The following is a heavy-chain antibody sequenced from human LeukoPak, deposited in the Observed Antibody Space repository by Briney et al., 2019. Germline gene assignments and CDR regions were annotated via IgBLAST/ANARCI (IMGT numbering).Heavy chain of an antibody. CDR1: GFTFSSYA. CDR2: SRNKANSDTT. CDR3: AKSYSGLLVYALDV. J-gene: IGHJ3*01. Sequence: PGGSLRLSCAASGFTFSSYAMHWVRQAPGKGPEWVGRSRNKANSDTTEYAASVKGRFSISRDDSKNLQFLQMNSLRTEDTAVYYCAKSYSGLLVYALDVWGPGTRVTVSS. V-gene: IGHV3-72*01. D-gene: IGHD5-12*01.